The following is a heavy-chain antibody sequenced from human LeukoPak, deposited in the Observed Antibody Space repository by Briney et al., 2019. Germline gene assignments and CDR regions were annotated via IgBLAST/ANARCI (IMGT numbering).Heavy chain of an antibody. Sequence: SETLSLTCAVYGGSFSGYYWSWFRQPPGKGLEWIGEINHSGSTNYNPSLKSRVTISVDTSKNQFSLKLSSVTAADTAVYYCARRNLGDSSSWPYYYYYYMDVWGKGTTVTVSS. CDR1: GGSFSGYY. CDR2: INHSGST. D-gene: IGHD6-13*01. V-gene: IGHV4-34*01. J-gene: IGHJ6*03. CDR3: ARRNLGDSSSWPYYYYYYMDV.